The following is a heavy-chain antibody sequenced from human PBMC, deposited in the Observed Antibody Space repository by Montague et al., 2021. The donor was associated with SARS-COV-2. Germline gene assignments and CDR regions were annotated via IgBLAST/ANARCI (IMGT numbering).Heavy chain of an antibody. CDR1: GDSVSITGAA. D-gene: IGHD6-19*01. CDR2: TYYRSEWHT. Sequence: CAISGDSVSITGAASNWLRQSPSRALEWLGRTYYRSEWHTDYAVSVEGRLAIDADTSKNQFSLQLHSVTPEDSAVYYCASGWTLFDWGQGTLVTVSS. V-gene: IGHV6-1*01. CDR3: ASGWTLFD. J-gene: IGHJ4*02.